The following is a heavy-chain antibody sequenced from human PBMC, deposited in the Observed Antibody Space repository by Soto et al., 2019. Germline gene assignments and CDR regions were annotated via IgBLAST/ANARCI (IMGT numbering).Heavy chain of an antibody. CDR1: GFTFSSYA. CDR2: ISDSGGST. Sequence: EVQLLESGGGLVQPGGSLRLSCAASGFTFSSYAMSWVSQAPGKGLEWVSGISDSGGSTYYADSVKGRFTNSRDNSKNTLYLQMNSLRAEDTAVYYCANGCGGTCYSRIHYWGQGTLVTVSS. D-gene: IGHD2-15*01. J-gene: IGHJ4*02. V-gene: IGHV3-23*01. CDR3: ANGCGGTCYSRIHY.